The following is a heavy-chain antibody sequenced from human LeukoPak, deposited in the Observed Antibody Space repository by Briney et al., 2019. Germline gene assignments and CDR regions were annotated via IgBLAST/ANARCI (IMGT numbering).Heavy chain of an antibody. CDR3: AGGNYYDSSGYYFDYYYYGMDV. CDR2: ISYDGSSK. Sequence: PGGSLRLSCAASGFTFSSYAMHWVRQAPGKGLEWVAVISYDGSSKYYADSVKGRFTISRDNSKNTLYLQMNSLRAEDTAVYYCAGGNYYDSSGYYFDYYYYGMDVWGQGTTVTVSS. J-gene: IGHJ6*02. D-gene: IGHD3-22*01. V-gene: IGHV3-30-3*01. CDR1: GFTFSSYA.